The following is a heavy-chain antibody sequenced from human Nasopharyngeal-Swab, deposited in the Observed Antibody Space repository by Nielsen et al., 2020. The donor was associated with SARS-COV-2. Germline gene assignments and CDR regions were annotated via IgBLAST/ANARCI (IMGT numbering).Heavy chain of an antibody. CDR3: ARQDCSGGSCYSPYWFDP. CDR2: ISYSGST. CDR1: GGSISSSSYY. V-gene: IGHV4-39*01. Sequence: SETLSLTCTVSGGSISSSSYYWGWIRQPPGKGLEWIGSISYSGSTYYHPSLKIRVTISVDTSKNQFSLKLSSVTAADTAVYYGARQDCSGGSCYSPYWFDPWGQGTLVTVSS. D-gene: IGHD2-15*01. J-gene: IGHJ5*02.